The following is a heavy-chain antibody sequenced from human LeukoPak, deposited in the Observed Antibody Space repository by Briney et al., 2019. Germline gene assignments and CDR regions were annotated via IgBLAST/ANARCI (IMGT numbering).Heavy chain of an antibody. Sequence: KPSETLSLTCAVYGGSFSGYYWNWIRQPPGKGLEWIGEINHSGSTNYNPSLKSRVTISVDTSKNQFSLKLSSVTAADTAVYYCAREKSDDYVWGSYRYTFDYWGQGTLVTVSS. CDR3: AREKSDDYVWGSYRYTFDY. J-gene: IGHJ4*02. D-gene: IGHD3-16*02. CDR2: INHSGST. V-gene: IGHV4-34*01. CDR1: GGSFSGYY.